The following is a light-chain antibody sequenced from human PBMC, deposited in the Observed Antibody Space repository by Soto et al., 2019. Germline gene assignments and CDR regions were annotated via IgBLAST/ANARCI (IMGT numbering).Light chain of an antibody. J-gene: IGLJ1*01. Sequence: QSALTQPASVSGSPEQSITISCTGTSSDVGGYNYVSWYQQHPGKAPKFMIYEVSNRPSGISDRFSGSKSGNTASLTISGLQAEDEADYYCCSYTSSTTYVFGTGTKLTVL. CDR1: SSDVGGYNY. CDR2: EVS. CDR3: CSYTSSTTYV. V-gene: IGLV2-14*01.